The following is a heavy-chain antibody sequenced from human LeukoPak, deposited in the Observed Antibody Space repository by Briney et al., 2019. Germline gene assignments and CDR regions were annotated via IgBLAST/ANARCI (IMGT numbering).Heavy chain of an antibody. CDR2: TYNSWRN. D-gene: IGHD5-18*01. J-gene: IGHJ4*02. Sequence: SETLSLTCAVYGGSLRGYYWSWIRQPPGKGLEWIGTTYNSWRNYYNPSLKSRVTISGDTSKNQFSLKVTSVTAADTAVYYCARFSGYIYGYDYWGQGTLVTVSS. V-gene: IGHV4-34*01. CDR3: ARFSGYIYGYDY. CDR1: GGSLRGYY.